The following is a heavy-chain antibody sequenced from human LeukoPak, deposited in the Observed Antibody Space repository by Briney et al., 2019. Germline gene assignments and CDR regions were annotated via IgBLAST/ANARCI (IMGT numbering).Heavy chain of an antibody. CDR3: ARDDKNGRWSWFAP. V-gene: IGHV1-18*01. D-gene: IGHD2-15*01. J-gene: IGHJ5*02. Sequence: GASVKLSCKASGSTFTNYGISWVRQAPGQGPEWLGWISAYNGNTNYAQSVQCRVILTTDTSTSTAYLEVRSLTFDDWAVDYGARDDKNGRWSWFAPWGQGTPVTVS. CDR1: GSTFTNYG. CDR2: ISAYNGNT.